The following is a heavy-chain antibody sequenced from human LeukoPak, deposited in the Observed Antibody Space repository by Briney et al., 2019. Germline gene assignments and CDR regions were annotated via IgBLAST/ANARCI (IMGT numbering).Heavy chain of an antibody. D-gene: IGHD4-17*01. CDR3: ARLSNDYGDYEGHY. CDR1: GGFIRDSGYY. CDR2: VFYSGRT. V-gene: IGHV4-39*01. Sequence: SETLSLTCTVSGGFIRDSGYYWGWIRQPPGKGLEWIGTVFYSGRTYYNSSLQSRVTISVDTSKNQFSLRLSSVTPADTAIYYCARLSNDYGDYEGHYWGQGTLVTVSS. J-gene: IGHJ4*02.